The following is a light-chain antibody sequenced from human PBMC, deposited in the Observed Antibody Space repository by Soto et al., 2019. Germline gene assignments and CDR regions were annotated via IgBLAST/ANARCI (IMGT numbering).Light chain of an antibody. CDR1: QSVSIL. Sequence: EIVMTQSPATLSVSPGERGTLSCRASQSVSILLAWYQQKPGQAPRLVFQGATTRATGIPARFSGSGSGTDFTLTISSLEPEDFAVYYCQQRSNWPLLTFGGGTKV. V-gene: IGKV3-11*01. CDR3: QQRSNWPLLT. J-gene: IGKJ4*01. CDR2: GAT.